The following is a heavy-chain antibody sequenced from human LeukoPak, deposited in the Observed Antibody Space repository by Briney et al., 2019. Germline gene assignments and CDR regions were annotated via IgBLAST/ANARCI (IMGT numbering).Heavy chain of an antibody. Sequence: SETLSLTCTVSGGSISSSSYYWVWIRQPPGKGLEWIGSIYYSGSTYYNPSLRSRVTISVDTSKNHFSLKLSSVTAADTAVYYCARNRDGYNSFDYWGQGTLVTVSS. CDR1: GGSISSSSYY. D-gene: IGHD5-24*01. CDR2: IYYSGST. J-gene: IGHJ4*02. CDR3: ARNRDGYNSFDY. V-gene: IGHV4-39*07.